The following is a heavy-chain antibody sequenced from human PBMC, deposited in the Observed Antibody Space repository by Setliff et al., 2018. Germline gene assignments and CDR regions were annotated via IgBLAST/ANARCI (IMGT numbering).Heavy chain of an antibody. Sequence: ETLSLTCAVYGGSFSGYYWSWIRQPPGKRLEWIGEIIHSGSTNYNPSLKSRVTIAMDTSKNQFSLKVPSVTAAGTAVYYCARSFSRSGKFLLDYWGQGALVTVSS. J-gene: IGHJ4*02. CDR1: GGSFSGYY. CDR2: IIHSGST. D-gene: IGHD1-26*01. V-gene: IGHV4-34*12. CDR3: ARSFSRSGKFLLDY.